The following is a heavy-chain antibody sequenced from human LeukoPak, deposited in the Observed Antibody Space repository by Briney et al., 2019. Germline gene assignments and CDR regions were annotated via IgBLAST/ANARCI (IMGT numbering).Heavy chain of an antibody. J-gene: IGHJ4*02. Sequence: GGSLRLSCAASGLEFSTYWMTWVRQPPGKGLEWVANINLDGTEEHYVDSSLKGRFTIPRDNAKNSLYLQMTSLRVEDTAVYYCASGRHDFLHWGQGTLVTVSS. CDR2: INLDGTEE. D-gene: IGHD3/OR15-3a*01. CDR3: ASGRHDFLH. V-gene: IGHV3-7*01. CDR1: GLEFSTYW.